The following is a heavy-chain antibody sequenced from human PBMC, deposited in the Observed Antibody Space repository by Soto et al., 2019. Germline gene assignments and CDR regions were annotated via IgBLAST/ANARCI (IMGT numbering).Heavy chain of an antibody. CDR3: TRGPSGDKVDF. CDR2: IYEGGRT. CDR1: GGSINTYNLF. V-gene: IGHV4-30-4*08. D-gene: IGHD7-27*01. J-gene: IGHJ4*02. Sequence: SETLSLTCTVSGGSINTYNLFWAWVRQPPGKGLEWIGHIYEGGRTYSNPSLMSRATISLDTSKNLFSLNLKSVTAADTAVYYCTRGPSGDKVDFWGQGLLVTVSS.